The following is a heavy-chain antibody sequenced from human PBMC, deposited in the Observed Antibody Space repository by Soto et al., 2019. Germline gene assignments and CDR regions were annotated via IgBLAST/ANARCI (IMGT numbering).Heavy chain of an antibody. V-gene: IGHV4-31*01. J-gene: IGHJ4*02. CDR3: AGDTANYDY. CDR1: GGSISSGGHY. Sequence: QVQLQESGPGLVEPSQTLSLTCTVSGGSISSGGHYWSWIRQHPGKGLEWIGFIYNSGSTYYNPSLQGAVTISAATSKNPFCLKLSSVTAAATDEYYTAGDTANYDYWGQGTLVTVSS. CDR2: IYNSGST.